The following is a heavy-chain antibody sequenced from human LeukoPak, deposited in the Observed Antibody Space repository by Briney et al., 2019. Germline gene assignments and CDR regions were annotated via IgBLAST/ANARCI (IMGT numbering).Heavy chain of an antibody. J-gene: IGHJ4*02. CDR1: GFPFSSYA. CDR3: ARVGLRSSGSYYFDY. D-gene: IGHD1-26*01. V-gene: IGHV3-30*02. CDR2: IRHDGSNK. Sequence: GGSLRLSCAASGFPFSSYAMHWVRQAPGKGLEWVGFIRHDGSNKYHRDSVKGRFTISRDNSKNTLYLQMNSLRAEDTAVYYCARVGLRSSGSYYFDYWGQGTLVTVSS.